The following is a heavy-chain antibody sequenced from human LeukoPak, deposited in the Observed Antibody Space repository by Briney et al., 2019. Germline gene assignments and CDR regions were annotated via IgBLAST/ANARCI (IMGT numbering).Heavy chain of an antibody. Sequence: SETLSLTCAVYGGSFSGYYWSWIRQPPGKGLEWIGEINHSGSTNYNPSLKSRVTISVDKSKNQFSLKLSSVTAADTAVYYCAAYGDYHAFDIWGQGTMVTVSS. V-gene: IGHV4-34*01. D-gene: IGHD4-17*01. CDR1: GGSFSGYY. CDR3: AAYGDYHAFDI. J-gene: IGHJ3*02. CDR2: INHSGST.